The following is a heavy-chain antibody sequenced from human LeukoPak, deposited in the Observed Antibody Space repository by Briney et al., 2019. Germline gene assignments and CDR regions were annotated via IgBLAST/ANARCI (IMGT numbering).Heavy chain of an antibody. D-gene: IGHD1-26*01. CDR3: ARVSDMGATVWYYGIDV. CDR1: GYTFTSYG. CDR2: ISAYNGNT. Sequence: GASVKVSCKASGYTFTSYGISWVCHAPGQGLEWMGWISAYNGNTNYTQKLQGRATMTTDTSTSTADMEQRSLSSDDTAVYYGARVSDMGATVWYYGIDVWGQGTTVTVSS. V-gene: IGHV1-18*01. J-gene: IGHJ6*02.